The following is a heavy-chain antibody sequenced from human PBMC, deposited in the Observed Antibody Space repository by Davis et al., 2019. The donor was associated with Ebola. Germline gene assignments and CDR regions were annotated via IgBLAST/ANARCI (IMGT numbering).Heavy chain of an antibody. Sequence: ASVKVSCKASGYTFTSYYMHWVRQAPGQGLEWMGIINPSGGSTSYAQKFQGRVTMTRDTSTSTVYMELSSLRSEDTAVYYCARDPDPGVEGHYDFPRYGMDVWGQGTTVTVSS. CDR1: GYTFTSYY. D-gene: IGHD3-3*01. J-gene: IGHJ6*02. CDR3: ARDPDPGVEGHYDFPRYGMDV. V-gene: IGHV1-46*01. CDR2: INPSGGST.